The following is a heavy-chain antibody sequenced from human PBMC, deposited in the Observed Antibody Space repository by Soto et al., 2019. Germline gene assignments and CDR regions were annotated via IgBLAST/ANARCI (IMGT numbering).Heavy chain of an antibody. Sequence: ASGKLSCNHSGYTYTSYVISWERHAPGQGLEWMGWITAYNGNTNYAQKLQGRVTMTTDTSTSTAYMELRSLRSDDTAVYNCAIPRCTVAGHSFDIWG. J-gene: IGHJ3*02. CDR2: ITAYNGNT. D-gene: IGHD6-19*01. V-gene: IGHV1-18*01. CDR1: GYTYTSYV. CDR3: AIPRCTVAGHSFDI.